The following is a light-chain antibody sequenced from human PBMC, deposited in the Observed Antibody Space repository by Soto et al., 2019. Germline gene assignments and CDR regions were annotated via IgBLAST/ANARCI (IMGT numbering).Light chain of an antibody. CDR3: QQYGSSPWT. J-gene: IGKJ1*01. V-gene: IGKV3-20*01. Sequence: EIVLTQSPGTLSLSPGERATLSCRASQSVSSNYLAWYQQTPGQAPRPLIYGASSRATGIPDRFSGSGAATDFTLTISRLEPEDFAVYYCQQYGSSPWTFGQGTKVEIK. CDR2: GAS. CDR1: QSVSSNY.